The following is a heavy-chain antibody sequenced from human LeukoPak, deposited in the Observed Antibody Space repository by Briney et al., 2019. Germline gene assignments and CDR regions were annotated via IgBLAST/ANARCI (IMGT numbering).Heavy chain of an antibody. J-gene: IGHJ4*02. Sequence: GGSLRLSCAASGFTFSSYSMNWVRQAPGKGLEWVSYTSSSSSTIYYADSVKGRFTISRDNAKNSLYLQMNSLRAEDTAVYYCARAPSIVDYWGQGTLVTVSS. CDR1: GFTFSSYS. V-gene: IGHV3-48*01. D-gene: IGHD3-16*02. CDR2: TSSSSSTI. CDR3: ARAPSIVDY.